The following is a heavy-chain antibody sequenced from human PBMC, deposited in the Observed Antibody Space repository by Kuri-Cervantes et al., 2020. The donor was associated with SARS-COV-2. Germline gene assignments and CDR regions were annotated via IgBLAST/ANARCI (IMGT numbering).Heavy chain of an antibody. CDR2: IYYSGST. D-gene: IGHD6-19*01. CDR1: GGSFSSYY. Sequence: ESLKISCAVYGGSFSSYYWSWIRQPPGKGLEWIGYIYYSGSTNYNPSLKSRVTISVDTSKNQFSLKLSSVTAADTAVYYCARGVGAAVAGTLITIYYYYGMDVWGQGTTVTVSS. J-gene: IGHJ6*02. V-gene: IGHV4-59*12. CDR3: ARGVGAAVAGTLITIYYYYGMDV.